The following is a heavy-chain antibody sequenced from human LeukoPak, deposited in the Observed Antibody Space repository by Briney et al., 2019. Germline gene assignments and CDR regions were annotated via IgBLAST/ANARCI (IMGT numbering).Heavy chain of an antibody. V-gene: IGHV1-8*01. CDR1: GYTFTSYD. Sequence: GASVKVSCKASGYTFTSYDINWVRQATGQRLEWMGWMNPNSGNTGYAQKFQGRVTMTRNTSISTAYMELSSLRSEDTAVYYCAIDRHDSSGAFDYWGQGTLVTVSS. D-gene: IGHD3-22*01. CDR2: MNPNSGNT. CDR3: AIDRHDSSGAFDY. J-gene: IGHJ4*02.